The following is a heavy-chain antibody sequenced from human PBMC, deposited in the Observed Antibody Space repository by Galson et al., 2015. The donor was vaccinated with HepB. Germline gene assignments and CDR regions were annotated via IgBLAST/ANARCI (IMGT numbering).Heavy chain of an antibody. J-gene: IGHJ5*02. CDR2: ISSSSSYT. D-gene: IGHD3-10*01. V-gene: IGHV3-11*06. Sequence: SLRLSCAASGFTFSDYYMSWIRQAPGKGLEWVSYISSSSSYTNYADSVKGRFTISRDNAKNSLYLQMNSLRAEDTAVYYCARQNYGSGSGSWFDPWGQGTLVTVSS. CDR1: GFTFSDYY. CDR3: ARQNYGSGSGSWFDP.